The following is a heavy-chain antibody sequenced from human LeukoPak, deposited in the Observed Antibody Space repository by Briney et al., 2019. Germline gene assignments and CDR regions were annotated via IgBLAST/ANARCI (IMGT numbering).Heavy chain of an antibody. Sequence: SETLSLTCAVYGGSFSGYYWSWIRQPPGKGLEWIGYIYYSGSTNYNPSLKSRVTISVDTSKNQFSLKLSSVTAADTAVYYCARGPTSSNWFDPWGQGTLVTVSS. CDR1: GGSFSGYY. V-gene: IGHV4-59*01. J-gene: IGHJ5*02. CDR2: IYYSGST. CDR3: ARGPTSSNWFDP.